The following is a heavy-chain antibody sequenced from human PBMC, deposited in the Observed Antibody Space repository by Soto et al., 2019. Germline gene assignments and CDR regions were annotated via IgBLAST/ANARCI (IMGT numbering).Heavy chain of an antibody. J-gene: IGHJ3*02. CDR1: GFTFSIYA. Sequence: PGGSLRLSCAASGFTFSIYAMSWVRHAPGKGLEWVSAISGSGGSTYYADSVKGRFTISRDNSKNTLYLQMNSLRAEDTAVYYCASLPYYDSRGDAFDIWGQGTMVTVSS. V-gene: IGHV3-23*01. CDR3: ASLPYYDSRGDAFDI. D-gene: IGHD3-22*01. CDR2: ISGSGGST.